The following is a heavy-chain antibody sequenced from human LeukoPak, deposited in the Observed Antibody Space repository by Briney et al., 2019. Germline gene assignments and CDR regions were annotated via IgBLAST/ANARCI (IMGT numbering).Heavy chain of an antibody. D-gene: IGHD5-18*01. CDR2: MYSSGST. J-gene: IGHJ6*03. CDR1: GGSISSSSYY. V-gene: IGHV4-39*07. CDR3: ARDGGYSYGYKPYYYYYMDV. Sequence: SETLSLTCTVSGGSISSSSYYWGWIRQPPGKGLEWIGSMYSSGSTYYNPSLKSRVTISVDTSKNQFSLKLSSVTAADTAVYYCARDGGYSYGYKPYYYYYMDVWGKGTTATASS.